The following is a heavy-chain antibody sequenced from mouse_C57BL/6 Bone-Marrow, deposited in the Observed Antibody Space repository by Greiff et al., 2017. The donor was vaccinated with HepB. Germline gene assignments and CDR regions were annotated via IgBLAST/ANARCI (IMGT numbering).Heavy chain of an antibody. V-gene: IGHV1-75*01. CDR1: GYTFTDYY. J-gene: IGHJ3*01. D-gene: IGHD2-3*01. CDR3: ARLGGYYSAWFAY. CDR2: IFPGSGST. Sequence: QVQLKESGPELVKPGASVKISCKASGYTFTDYYINWVKQRPGQGLEWIGWIFPGSGSTYYNEKFKGKATLTVDKSSSTAYMLLSSLTSEDSAVYFCARLGGYYSAWFAYWGQGTLVTVSA.